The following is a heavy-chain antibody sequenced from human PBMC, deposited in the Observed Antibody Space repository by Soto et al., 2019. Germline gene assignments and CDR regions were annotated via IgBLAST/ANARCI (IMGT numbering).Heavy chain of an antibody. CDR3: AKDRGATVYYYYGIDV. J-gene: IGHJ6*02. Sequence: QVQLVESGGGVVQPGRSLRLSCAASGFTFSSYGMHWVRQAPGKGLEWVAVISNDGSNKYYADSVKGRFTISRDNSKNTLYLQMNSLRAEDTAVYYCAKDRGATVYYYYGIDVWGQGTTVTVSS. V-gene: IGHV3-30*18. CDR1: GFTFSSYG. CDR2: ISNDGSNK. D-gene: IGHD1-26*01.